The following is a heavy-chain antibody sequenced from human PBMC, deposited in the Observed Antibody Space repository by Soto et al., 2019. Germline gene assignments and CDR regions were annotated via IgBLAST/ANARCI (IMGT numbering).Heavy chain of an antibody. D-gene: IGHD3-3*02. CDR2: IVPMFGTT. Sequence: QVQLVQSGAEMKKPGSSVKVSCKASGGTFNNYAISWVRQAPGQGLEWMGVIVPMFGTTDYAQKFQSRVTITADGSTSTAYMELSSLRSEYSAVYYCAKLGERSWFDPLGQGSLVTVSS. J-gene: IGHJ5*02. V-gene: IGHV1-69*01. CDR3: AKLGERSWFDP. CDR1: GGTFNNYA.